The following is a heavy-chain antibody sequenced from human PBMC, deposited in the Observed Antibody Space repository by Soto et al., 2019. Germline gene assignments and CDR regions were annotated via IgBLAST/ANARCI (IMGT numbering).Heavy chain of an antibody. CDR1: CGSIRDYF. J-gene: IGHJ4*02. Sequence: PSETLSLACTVSCGSIRDYFWTWIRQPPGKGLECIGYIYYSGRTNYSPSLKSRVSISVDTSKNHFSLQLRSVTAADTAVYYCARVGGDDFGDSGGFDYWGQGTLVTVSS. CDR3: ARVGGDDFGDSGGFDY. D-gene: IGHD4-17*01. V-gene: IGHV4-59*01. CDR2: IYYSGRT.